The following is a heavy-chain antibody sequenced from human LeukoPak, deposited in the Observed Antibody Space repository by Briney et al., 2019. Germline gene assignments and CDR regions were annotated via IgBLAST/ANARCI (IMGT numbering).Heavy chain of an antibody. Sequence: QPGGSLRLSCAASGFTFSNYWMSWVRQAPGKGLEGVANIKPDGSQKYYVDSLKGRFTISRDNAKNSLYLQMNSLRAEDTAVYYCARESRFVVPAAMSFEDYWGQGTLVTVSS. CDR2: IKPDGSQK. J-gene: IGHJ4*02. CDR1: GFTFSNYW. V-gene: IGHV3-7*01. D-gene: IGHD2-2*01. CDR3: ARESRFVVPAAMSFEDY.